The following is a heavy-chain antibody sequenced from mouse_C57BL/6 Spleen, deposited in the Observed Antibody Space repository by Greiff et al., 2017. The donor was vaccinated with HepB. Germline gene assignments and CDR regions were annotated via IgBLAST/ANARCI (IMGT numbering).Heavy chain of an antibody. V-gene: IGHV2-3*01. J-gene: IGHJ4*01. CDR3: AKERRGVGYDYDGAMDY. CDR2: IWGDGST. D-gene: IGHD2-4*01. Sequence: VKLVESGPGLVAPSQSLSITCTVSGFSLTSYGVSWVRQPPGKGLEWLGVIWGDGSTNYHSALISRLSISKDYSKSQVFLKLNSLQTDDTATYYCAKERRGVGYDYDGAMDYWGQGTSVTVSS. CDR1: GFSLTSYG.